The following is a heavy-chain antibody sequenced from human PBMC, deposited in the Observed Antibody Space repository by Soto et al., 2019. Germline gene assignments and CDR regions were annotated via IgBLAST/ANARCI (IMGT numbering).Heavy chain of an antibody. CDR1: GFTFSSYS. CDR3: AREGGSLPWFGP. Sequence: EVQLVESGGGLVQPGGSLRLSCAASGFTFSSYSMNWVRQAPGKGLEWVSYISSSSSTIYYADSVKGRFTISRDNAKHSLYREMNSLRDEDTAVYYCAREGGSLPWFGPWGQGTLVTVSS. CDR2: ISSSSSTI. D-gene: IGHD1-26*01. J-gene: IGHJ5*02. V-gene: IGHV3-48*02.